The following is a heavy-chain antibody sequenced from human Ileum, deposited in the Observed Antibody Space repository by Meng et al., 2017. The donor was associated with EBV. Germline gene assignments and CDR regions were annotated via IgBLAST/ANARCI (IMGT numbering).Heavy chain of an antibody. V-gene: IGHV1-46*04. J-gene: IGHJ4*02. CDR3: ARDCLAGYTSGWQCDY. D-gene: IGHD6-19*01. CDR2: INPSTGTT. CDR1: GYTFTSYY. Sequence: QVQLVQSGSELKKPGASVKVSCKASGYTFTSYYIHWVRQAPGQGLEWMGIINPSTGTTTYAQNLQGRVTMTRDTSTSTVYMELSSLRSEDTAVYYCARDCLAGYTSGWQCDYWGQGTLVTVSS.